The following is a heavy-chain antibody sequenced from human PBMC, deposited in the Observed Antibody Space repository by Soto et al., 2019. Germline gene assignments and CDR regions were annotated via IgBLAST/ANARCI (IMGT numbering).Heavy chain of an antibody. V-gene: IGHV4-30-2*01. D-gene: IGHD6-6*01. CDR2: IYHSGST. Sequence: PSETLSLTCAVSGGSISSGGYSWSWIRQPPGKGLEWIGYIYHSGSTYYNPSLKSRVTISVDRSKNQFSLKLSSVTAADTAVYYCARVTEQLEHSFDYWGQGTLVTVSS. J-gene: IGHJ4*02. CDR1: GGSISSGGYS. CDR3: ARVTEQLEHSFDY.